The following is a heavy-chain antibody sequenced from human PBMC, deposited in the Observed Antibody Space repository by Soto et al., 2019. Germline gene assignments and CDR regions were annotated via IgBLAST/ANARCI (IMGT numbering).Heavy chain of an antibody. V-gene: IGHV1-46*01. D-gene: IGHD6-19*01. J-gene: IGHJ5*02. CDR3: AREGIAVAVTHWFDP. Sequence: QVQLVQSGAEVKKPGASVKVSCKASGYTFTSYYMHWVRQAPGQGLKWMGIINPSGGSTSYAQKFQGRVTMTRDTSTSTVYMELSSLRSEDTAVYYCAREGIAVAVTHWFDPWGQGTLVTVSS. CDR1: GYTFTSYY. CDR2: INPSGGST.